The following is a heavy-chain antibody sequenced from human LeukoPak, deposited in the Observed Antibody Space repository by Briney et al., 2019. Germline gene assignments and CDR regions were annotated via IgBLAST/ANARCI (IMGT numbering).Heavy chain of an antibody. J-gene: IGHJ4*02. V-gene: IGHV1-24*01. CDR3: ATEGAAAGTSRFDY. Sequence: ASVKVSCKVSGYTLTGLSMHWVRQAPGKGLEWMGGFDPEDGETIYAQKFQGRVTMTEDTSTDTAYMELSSLRSEDTAVYYCATEGAAAGTSRFDYWGQGTLVTVSS. CDR2: FDPEDGET. D-gene: IGHD6-13*01. CDR1: GYTLTGLS.